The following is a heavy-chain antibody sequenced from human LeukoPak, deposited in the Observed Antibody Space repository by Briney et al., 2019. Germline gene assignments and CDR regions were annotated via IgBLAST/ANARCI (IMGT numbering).Heavy chain of an antibody. CDR3: ARDRGFGELLEDYYYYGMDV. CDR1: GYTFTGYY. V-gene: IGHV1-2*04. Sequence: ASVKVSCKASGYTFTGYYMHWVRQAPGQGLEWMGWINPNSGGTNYAQKFQGWVTMTRDTSISAAYMELSRLRSDDTAVYYCARDRGFGELLEDYYYYGMDVWGQGTTVTVSS. D-gene: IGHD3-10*01. CDR2: INPNSGGT. J-gene: IGHJ6*02.